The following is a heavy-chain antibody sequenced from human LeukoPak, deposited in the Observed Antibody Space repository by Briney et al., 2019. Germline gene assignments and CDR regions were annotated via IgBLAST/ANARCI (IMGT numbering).Heavy chain of an antibody. CDR1: GGSISSYC. V-gene: IGHV4-59*12. J-gene: IGHJ4*02. CDR3: ANWWIQVAARFDY. Sequence: SETLSLTCAVSGGSISSYCCSWIRQPPGKGLEWIGDISYSGSTNYKPYLKSRLVISIDTYKNNFSLKLSSVTAAETAVYYCANWWIQVAARFDYWGQGTLVTVSS. CDR2: ISYSGST. D-gene: IGHD5-18*01.